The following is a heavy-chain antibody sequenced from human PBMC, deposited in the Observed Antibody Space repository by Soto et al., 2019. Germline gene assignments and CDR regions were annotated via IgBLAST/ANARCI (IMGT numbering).Heavy chain of an antibody. V-gene: IGHV2-5*02. Sequence: QITLKESGPTLVKPTQTLTLSCTFSGFSFSTSGVAVGWIRQPPGKALEGVGFICWDDDKRYLPSLKSRLTITKDTSNNQVVLTMTNMDPVDTATYYCAQRLRTSNGWGTFDYWGQGIVVTVSS. CDR3: AQRLRTSNGWGTFDY. J-gene: IGHJ4*02. CDR2: ICWDDDK. D-gene: IGHD3-16*01. CDR1: GFSFSTSGVA.